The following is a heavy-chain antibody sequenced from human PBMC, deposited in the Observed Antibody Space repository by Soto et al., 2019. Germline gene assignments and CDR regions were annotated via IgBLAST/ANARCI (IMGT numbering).Heavy chain of an antibody. D-gene: IGHD5-18*01. Sequence: QVQLQESGPGLVKPSQTLSLTCTVSGGSISSGGYYWSWIRQHPGKGLEWIGYIYYSGSTYYNPSLTRRITHPGDGASHESRLVLSGLAVAGRALDECGCGGYGYGGAPQGGASELFIGGGPDYWGQGTLVTVSS. J-gene: IGHJ4*02. V-gene: IGHV4-31*03. CDR1: GGSISSGGYY. CDR2: IYYSGST. CDR3: GCGGYGYGGAPQGGASELFIGGGPDY.